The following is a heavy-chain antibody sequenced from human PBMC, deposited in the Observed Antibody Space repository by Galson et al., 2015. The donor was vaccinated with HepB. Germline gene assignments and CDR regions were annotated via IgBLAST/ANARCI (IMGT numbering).Heavy chain of an antibody. J-gene: IGHJ6*02. Sequence: SLRLSCAASGFTFSDYYMSWIRQAPGKGLEWVSYISSSSSYTNYADSVKGRFTISRDNAKNSLYLQMNSLRAEDTAVYYCARDPPKRHYYGSGSYYHYYGMDVWGQGTTVTVSS. CDR2: ISSSSSYT. V-gene: IGHV3-11*06. CDR1: GFTFSDYY. CDR3: ARDPPKRHYYGSGSYYHYYGMDV. D-gene: IGHD3-10*01.